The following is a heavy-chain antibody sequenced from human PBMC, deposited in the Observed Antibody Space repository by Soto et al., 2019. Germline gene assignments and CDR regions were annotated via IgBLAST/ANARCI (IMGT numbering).Heavy chain of an antibody. CDR1: GGSISSSN. V-gene: IGHV3-30*03. J-gene: IGHJ6*02. Sequence: LSLTCAVSGGSISSSNWWSWVRQPPGKGLEWVAVISYDGSNKYYADSVKGRFTISRDNSKNTLYLQMNSLRAEDTAVYYCAREKITIFGGNGMDVWGQGTTVTVSS. CDR2: ISYDGSNK. CDR3: AREKITIFGGNGMDV. D-gene: IGHD3-3*01.